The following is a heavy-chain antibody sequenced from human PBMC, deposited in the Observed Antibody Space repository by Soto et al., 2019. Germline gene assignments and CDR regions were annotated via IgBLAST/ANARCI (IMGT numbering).Heavy chain of an antibody. J-gene: IGHJ6*02. Sequence: ASVKVSCKASGYTFTSYDINWVRQATGQGLEWMGWMNPNSGNTGYAQKFQSRVTMTRNTSTSTAYMELSSLRSDDTAVYYCARASYYDFWSGYIPPYYYGMDVWGQGTTVTVSS. CDR3: ARASYYDFWSGYIPPYYYGMDV. D-gene: IGHD3-3*01. CDR2: MNPNSGNT. CDR1: GYTFTSYD. V-gene: IGHV1-8*01.